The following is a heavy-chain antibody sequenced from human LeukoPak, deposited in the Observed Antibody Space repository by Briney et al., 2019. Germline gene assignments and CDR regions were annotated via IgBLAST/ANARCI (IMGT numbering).Heavy chain of an antibody. J-gene: IGHJ4*02. CDR2: ISGSGGST. D-gene: IGHD3-10*01. CDR1: GFTFSSYA. Sequence: PGGSLRLSCAASGFTFSSYAMSWVRQAPGKGMEWVSAISGSGGSTYYADSVKGRFTISRHNSKNTLYLQMNSLRAEDTAVYYCAKGVGLWFGELLPFDYWGQGTLVTVSS. CDR3: AKGVGLWFGELLPFDY. V-gene: IGHV3-23*01.